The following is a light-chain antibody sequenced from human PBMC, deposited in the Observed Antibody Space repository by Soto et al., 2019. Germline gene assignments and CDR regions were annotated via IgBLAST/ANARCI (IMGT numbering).Light chain of an antibody. J-gene: IGKJ3*01. CDR3: QQYNSYPIT. CDR1: QSISSW. CDR2: KAS. Sequence: DIQMTQSPSTLSASVGDRVTITCRASQSISSWLAWYQQKPGKAPKLLIYKASSLESGVPSWFSGSGSGTEFTLTISSLQPDDFATYYCQQYNSYPITFGPGTKVDIK. V-gene: IGKV1-5*03.